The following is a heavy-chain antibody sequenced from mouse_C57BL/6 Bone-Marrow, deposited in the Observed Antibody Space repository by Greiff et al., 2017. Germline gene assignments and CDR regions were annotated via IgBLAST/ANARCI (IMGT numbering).Heavy chain of an antibody. CDR1: GFTFSDAW. CDR2: IRNKANNHAT. Sequence: EVQLVESGGGLVQPGGSMKLSCAASGFTFSDAWMDWVRQSPEKGLEWVAEIRNKANNHATYYAESVKGRFTISRDDSKSSVYLQMNSLRAEDTGIYYCTAYDYEDYYAMDYWGQGTSVTVSS. J-gene: IGHJ4*01. CDR3: TAYDYEDYYAMDY. V-gene: IGHV6-6*01. D-gene: IGHD2-4*01.